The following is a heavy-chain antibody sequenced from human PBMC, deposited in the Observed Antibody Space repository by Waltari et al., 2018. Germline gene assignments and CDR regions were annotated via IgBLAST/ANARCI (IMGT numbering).Heavy chain of an antibody. V-gene: IGHV4-4*02. D-gene: IGHD2-2*01. CDR1: VDSVSGNYW. CDR3: AGDRAIGLFFDY. Sequence: QVQLQESGQGLVKPSGTLSLPCAVPVDSVSGNYWWNCVRQSPEKGLEWIGQVHHSGTTHYNPSIQSRVTISVDSPKNHFSLTLKSVTAADTAVYYCAGDRAIGLFFDYWGRGTLVTVSS. J-gene: IGHJ4*02. CDR2: VHHSGTT.